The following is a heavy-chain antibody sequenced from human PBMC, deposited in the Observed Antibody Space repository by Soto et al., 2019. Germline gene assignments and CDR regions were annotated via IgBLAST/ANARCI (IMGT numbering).Heavy chain of an antibody. CDR3: ANSPDYYDSSGPGNY. CDR2: ISYDESHK. V-gene: IGHV3-30*18. CDR1: GFTFSNFG. J-gene: IGHJ4*02. Sequence: GGSPRLSCAASGFTFSNFGMHWVRQAPGKGLEWVSFISYDESHKYYADSVKGRFTISRDNFKNTLHLQMNSLRAEYTAVYYCANSPDYYDSSGPGNYWGQGILVTVSS. D-gene: IGHD3-22*01.